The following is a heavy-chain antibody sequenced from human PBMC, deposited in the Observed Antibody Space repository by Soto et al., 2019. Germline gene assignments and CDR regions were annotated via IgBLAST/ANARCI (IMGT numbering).Heavy chain of an antibody. J-gene: IGHJ4*02. Sequence: SETLSLTCTVSGGSISSGDYYWSWIRQPPGKGLEWIGYIYYSGSTYYNPSLKSRLTISVDRSKNQFSLKLSSVTAADTAVYYCARGKLATAGYFDYWGQGTLVTVSS. CDR3: ARGKLATAGYFDY. CDR2: IYYSGST. V-gene: IGHV4-30-4*01. CDR1: GGSISSGDYY. D-gene: IGHD1-26*01.